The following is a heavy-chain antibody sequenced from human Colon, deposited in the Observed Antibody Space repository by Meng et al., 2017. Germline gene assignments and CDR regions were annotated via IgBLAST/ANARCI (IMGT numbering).Heavy chain of an antibody. V-gene: IGHV4-61*01. D-gene: IGHD2-15*01. CDR3: ARESYYCSGGSCYSGNWFDP. CDR1: GGSVSSGNYY. Sequence: GSLRLSCTVSGGSVSSGNYYWSWIRQPPGKGLEWIGYIYYSGSTNYNPSLKSRVTISVDTSKNQFSLKLSSVTTADTAVYYCARESYYCSGGSCYSGNWFDPWGQGTLVTVSS. J-gene: IGHJ5*02. CDR2: IYYSGST.